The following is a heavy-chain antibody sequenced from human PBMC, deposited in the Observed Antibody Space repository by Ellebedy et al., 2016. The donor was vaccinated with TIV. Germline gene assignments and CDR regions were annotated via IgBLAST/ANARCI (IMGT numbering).Heavy chain of an antibody. CDR2: IYYSGST. Sequence: MPSETLSLTCTVFCGSISSGGYYWSWIRQHPGKGLEWIGYIYYSGSTYYNPSLKSRVTISVDTSKNQFSLKLSSVTAADTAVYYCARVDRTNYYDSSGYYNYWGQGTLVTVSS. CDR3: ARVDRTNYYDSSGYYNY. J-gene: IGHJ4*02. CDR1: CGSISSGGYY. V-gene: IGHV4-31*03. D-gene: IGHD3-22*01.